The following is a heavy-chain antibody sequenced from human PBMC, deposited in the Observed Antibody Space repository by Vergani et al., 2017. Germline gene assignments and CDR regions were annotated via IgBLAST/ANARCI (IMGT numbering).Heavy chain of an antibody. CDR1: GFTFSSYE. D-gene: IGHD2-15*01. Sequence: EVQLVESGGGLVKPGGSLRLSCAASGFTFSSYEMNWVRQAPGKGLEWVSYISSSGSTIYYAHSVKGRFTISRDNAKNSLYLQMNSLRAEDTAFYYCARDRILVFDYWGQGTLVTVSS. J-gene: IGHJ4*02. CDR2: ISSSGSTI. CDR3: ARDRILVFDY. V-gene: IGHV3-48*03.